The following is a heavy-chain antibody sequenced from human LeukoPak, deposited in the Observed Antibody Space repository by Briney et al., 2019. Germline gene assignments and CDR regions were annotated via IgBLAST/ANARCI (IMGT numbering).Heavy chain of an antibody. CDR3: ASPVVVVATREVDY. CDR2: IRYDGSSE. Sequence: PGGSLRLSCAASEFTFSNYGMHWVRQAPGKGLKWVAFIRYDGSSEQYADSVKGRFTISRDNSKNTLYLQMNSLRAEDTAVYYCASPVVVVATREVDYWGQGTLVTVSS. V-gene: IGHV3-30*02. D-gene: IGHD2-15*01. J-gene: IGHJ4*02. CDR1: EFTFSNYG.